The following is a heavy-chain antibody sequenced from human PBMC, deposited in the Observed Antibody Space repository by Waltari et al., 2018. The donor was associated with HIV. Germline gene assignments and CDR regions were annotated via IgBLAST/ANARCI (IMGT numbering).Heavy chain of an antibody. Sequence: QVQLQESGPGLVKPSETLSLTCTVSGGSIRSYYWSWIRQPPGKGLEWIGYIYYSGGTNYNPSLKSRVTISEDTSKNQFSLKLSSVTAADTAVYYCARVFRYGVYWYFDLWGRGTLVTVSS. J-gene: IGHJ2*01. CDR2: IYYSGGT. V-gene: IGHV4-59*01. D-gene: IGHD4-17*01. CDR1: GGSIRSYY. CDR3: ARVFRYGVYWYFDL.